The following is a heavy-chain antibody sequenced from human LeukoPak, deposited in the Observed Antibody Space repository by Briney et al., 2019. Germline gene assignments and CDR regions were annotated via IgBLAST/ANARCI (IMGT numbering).Heavy chain of an antibody. V-gene: IGHV3-49*04. D-gene: IGHD1-26*01. CDR2: IRSKAYGGTT. CDR1: GFTFSTYW. CDR3: TRDQTKWELYYFDY. Sequence: QPGGSLRLSRAASGFTFSTYWMTWVRQAPGKGLEWVGFIRSKAYGGTTEYAASVKGRFTISRDDSKSIAYLQMNSLKTEDTAVYYCTRDQTKWELYYFDYWGQGTLVTVSS. J-gene: IGHJ4*02.